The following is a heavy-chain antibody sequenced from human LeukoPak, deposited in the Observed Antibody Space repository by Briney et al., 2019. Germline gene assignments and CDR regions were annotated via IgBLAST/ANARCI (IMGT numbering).Heavy chain of an antibody. CDR1: GFTVSSNY. CDR3: ARARGYSYGWGGYYFDY. V-gene: IGHV3-53*01. J-gene: IGHJ4*02. D-gene: IGHD5-18*01. CDR2: IYSGGST. Sequence: GGSLRLSCAASGFTVSSNYMSWVRQAPGKGLEWVSVIYSGGSTYYADSVKGRFTISRDNSKNTLYLQMNSLRAEDTAVYYCARARGYSYGWGGYYFDYWGQGTLVTVSS.